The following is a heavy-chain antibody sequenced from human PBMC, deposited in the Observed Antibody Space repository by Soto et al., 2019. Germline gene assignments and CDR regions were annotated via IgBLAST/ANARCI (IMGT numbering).Heavy chain of an antibody. CDR2: ISYDGSNK. CDR1: GFTFSSYG. Sequence: GGSLRLSCAASGFTFSSYGMHWVRQAPGKGLEWVAVISYDGSNKYYADSVKGRFTISRDNSKNTLYLQMISLRAEDTAVYYCAKDVNRYYDSSGYLYGMDVWGQGTTVTVSS. CDR3: AKDVNRYYDSSGYLYGMDV. V-gene: IGHV3-30*18. J-gene: IGHJ6*02. D-gene: IGHD3-22*01.